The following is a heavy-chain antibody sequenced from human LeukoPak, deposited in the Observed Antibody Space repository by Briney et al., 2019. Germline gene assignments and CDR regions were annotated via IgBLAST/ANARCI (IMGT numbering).Heavy chain of an antibody. V-gene: IGHV5-51*01. CDR3: ARQNQGSGSYYNDAFDI. J-gene: IGHJ3*02. Sequence: GQSLNISCQGSGYSFTCYWIGWVRHIPGKGLEWMGIIYPGDSDTRYSPSFQGQVTISADKSISTAYLQWSSLKASDTATYYCARQNQGSGSYYNDAFDIWGQGTMVTVSS. CDR1: GYSFTCYW. D-gene: IGHD3-10*01. CDR2: IYPGDSDT.